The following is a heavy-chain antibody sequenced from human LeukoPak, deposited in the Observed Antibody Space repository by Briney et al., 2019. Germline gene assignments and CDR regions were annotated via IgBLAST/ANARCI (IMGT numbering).Heavy chain of an antibody. Sequence: SETLSLTCALFGGSFSGYYWSLIPQPPGQGLEWIGEINHSGSTNQNPSLKSRVTISGDTSKNQFSLKLSSVTAADTAVYYCARGRITGYSSAFDIWGQGTMVTVSS. CDR1: GGSFSGYY. J-gene: IGHJ3*02. V-gene: IGHV4-34*01. CDR3: ARGRITGYSSAFDI. D-gene: IGHD2-15*01. CDR2: INHSGST.